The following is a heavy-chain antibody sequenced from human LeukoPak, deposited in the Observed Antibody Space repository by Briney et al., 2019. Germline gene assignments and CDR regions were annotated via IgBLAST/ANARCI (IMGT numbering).Heavy chain of an antibody. D-gene: IGHD4-23*01. CDR1: GGSFSGYY. V-gene: IGHV4-34*01. J-gene: IGHJ4*02. CDR3: ARGLPAVADY. CDR2: INHSGST. Sequence: PSETLSLTCAVYGGSFSGYYWSWIRQPPGKGLEWIGEINHSGSTNYNPSLKSRVTISLDTSKNQFSLKLSSVTAADTAVYYCARGLPAVADYWGQGTLVTVSS.